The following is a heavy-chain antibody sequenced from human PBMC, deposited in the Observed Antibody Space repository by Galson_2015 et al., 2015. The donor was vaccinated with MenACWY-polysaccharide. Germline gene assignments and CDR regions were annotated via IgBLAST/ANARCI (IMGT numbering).Heavy chain of an antibody. J-gene: IGHJ4*02. CDR2: IHPNSGGT. Sequence: SVKVSCKASGYTFTDYYVHWVRQAPGQGLEWMGWIHPNSGGTNYAQKFQGRVTMTRDTSISTAYMELSSLRSDDTAVYYCARISGVPPAFYSGPGTLVTVSS. CDR3: ARISGVPPAFY. CDR1: GYTFTDYY. D-gene: IGHD2-2*01. V-gene: IGHV1-2*02.